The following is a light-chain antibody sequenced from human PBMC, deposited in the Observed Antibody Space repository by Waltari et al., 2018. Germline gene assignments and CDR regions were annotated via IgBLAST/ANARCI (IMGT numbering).Light chain of an antibody. Sequence: EIVMTQSPATLSVSPGERATLSCRASQSISTNLAWYQQKSGHAPSLLVYGASTRATGIPARFSGSGSGTEFSLTISSLQSEDFAVYYCQQYNNWPYTFGQGTKL. CDR1: QSISTN. CDR2: GAS. CDR3: QQYNNWPYT. V-gene: IGKV3-15*01. J-gene: IGKJ2*01.